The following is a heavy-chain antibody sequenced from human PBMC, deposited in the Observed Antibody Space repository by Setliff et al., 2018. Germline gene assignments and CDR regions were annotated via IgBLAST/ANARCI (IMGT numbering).Heavy chain of an antibody. J-gene: IGHJ6*03. D-gene: IGHD3-22*01. CDR1: GLTFSSYW. Sequence: GGSLRLSCAASGLTFSSYWMTWVRQAPGKGLEWLANIKQDGSEIYSVDSVKGRFSISRDNAKNSLYLQMNSLRAEDTAVYFCARLALTGYDTSGYYYALDYYYYMDVWGKGTTVTVSS. CDR2: IKQDGSEI. V-gene: IGHV3-7*01. CDR3: ARLALTGYDTSGYYYALDYYYYMDV.